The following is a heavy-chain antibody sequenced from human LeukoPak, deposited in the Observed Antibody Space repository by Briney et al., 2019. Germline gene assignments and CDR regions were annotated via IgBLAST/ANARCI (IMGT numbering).Heavy chain of an antibody. CDR1: GFTVSSNY. J-gene: IGHJ3*02. CDR3: ARANWNDDAFDI. V-gene: IGHV3-66*01. D-gene: IGHD1-20*01. Sequence: GGSLRLSCAASGFTVSSNYMSWVRQAPGKGLEWVSVIYSGVTTYYADSLKGRFTISRDNSKNTLYLQMNSLRADDTDVYYCARANWNDDAFDIWGQGTMVTVS. CDR2: IYSGVTT.